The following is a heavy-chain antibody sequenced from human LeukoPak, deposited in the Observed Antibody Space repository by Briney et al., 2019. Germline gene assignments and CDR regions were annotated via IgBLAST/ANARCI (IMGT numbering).Heavy chain of an antibody. CDR2: ISAFTGNT. V-gene: IGHV1-18*01. Sequence: ASVKVSCKASGYTFTTYGITWMRQAPGQGLEWMGWISAFTGNTNYAQKLQGRVTMTTDTSRDTAYMELRSLRSDDTAVYYCARDGADYDFWSGSTHGMDVWGQGTTVTVSS. CDR3: ARDGADYDFWSGSTHGMDV. J-gene: IGHJ6*02. CDR1: GYTFTTYG. D-gene: IGHD3-3*01.